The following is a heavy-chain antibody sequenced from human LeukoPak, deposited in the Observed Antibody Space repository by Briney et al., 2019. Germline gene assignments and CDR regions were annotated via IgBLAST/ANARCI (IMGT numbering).Heavy chain of an antibody. CDR3: ARLISSSWYWFDP. D-gene: IGHD6-13*01. CDR2: IYTSGST. Sequence: SQTLSLTCTVSGGSISSGSYYWRWIRQPAGKGLEWIGRIYTSGSTNYNPSLKSRVTISVDTSKNQFSLKLSSVTAADTAVYYCARLISSSWYWFDPWGQGTLVTVSS. V-gene: IGHV4-61*02. J-gene: IGHJ5*02. CDR1: GGSISSGSYY.